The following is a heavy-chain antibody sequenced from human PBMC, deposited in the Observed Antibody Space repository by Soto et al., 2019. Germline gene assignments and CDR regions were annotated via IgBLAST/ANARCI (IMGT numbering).Heavy chain of an antibody. V-gene: IGHV3-33*01. CDR2: IWYDGSNK. CDR1: GFTFSSYG. CDR3: ASWLGDYDILTGYPDY. J-gene: IGHJ4*02. Sequence: GGSLRLSCAASGFTFSSYGMRRVRQAPGKGLEWVAVIWYDGSNKYYADSVKGRFTISRDNSKNTLYLQMNSLRAEDTAVYYCASWLGDYDILTGYPDYWGQGTLVTVSS. D-gene: IGHD3-9*01.